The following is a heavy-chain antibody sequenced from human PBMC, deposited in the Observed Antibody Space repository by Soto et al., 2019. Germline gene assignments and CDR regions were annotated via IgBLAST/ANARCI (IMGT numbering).Heavy chain of an antibody. J-gene: IGHJ6*02. CDR3: ARVTLHYYDFWSGFRTQYGMDV. CDR2: INHSGST. Sequence: LSLTCAVYGGSFSGYYWSWIRQPPGKGLEWIGEINHSGSTNYNPSLKSRVTISVDTSKNQFSLKLSSVTAADTAVYYCARVTLHYYDFWSGFRTQYGMDVWGQGTTVTVSS. V-gene: IGHV4-34*01. CDR1: GGSFSGYY. D-gene: IGHD3-3*01.